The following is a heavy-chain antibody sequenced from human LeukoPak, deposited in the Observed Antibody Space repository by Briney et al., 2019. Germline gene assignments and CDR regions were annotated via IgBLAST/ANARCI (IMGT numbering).Heavy chain of an antibody. CDR1: GFTFSSYW. CDR2: IKQDGSEK. D-gene: IGHD3-3*01. J-gene: IGHJ5*02. Sequence: GGSLGLSCAASGFTFSSYWMSWVRQAPGKGLEWVANIKQDGSEKYYVDSVKGRFTISRDNAKNSLYLQMNSLRAEDTAVYYCARDYGESYDFWSGYNNWFDPWGQGTLVTVSS. CDR3: ARDYGESYDFWSGYNNWFDP. V-gene: IGHV3-7*01.